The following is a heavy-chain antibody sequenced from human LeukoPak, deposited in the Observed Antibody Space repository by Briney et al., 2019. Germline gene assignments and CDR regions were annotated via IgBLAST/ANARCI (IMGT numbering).Heavy chain of an antibody. J-gene: IGHJ4*02. CDR2: INHSGST. CDR3: ARDLTEYSSSYYYFDY. Sequence: SETLSLTCAVYGGSFSGYYWSWIRQPPGKGLEWIGEINHSGSTNYNPSLKSRVTISVDTSKNQFSLKLSSVTAADTAVYYCARDLTEYSSSYYYFDYWGQGTLVTVSS. V-gene: IGHV4-34*01. D-gene: IGHD6-6*01. CDR1: GGSFSGYY.